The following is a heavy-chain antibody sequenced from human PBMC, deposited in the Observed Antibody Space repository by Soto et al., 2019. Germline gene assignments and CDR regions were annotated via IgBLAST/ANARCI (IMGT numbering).Heavy chain of an antibody. J-gene: IGHJ4*02. CDR2: IYHSGST. V-gene: IGHV4-30-2*01. D-gene: IGHD2-21*01. CDR3: ARGNVVPLDY. CDR1: GGSISSGGYS. Sequence: QLQLQESGSGLVKPSQTLSLTCAVSGGSISSGGYSWSWIRQPPGKGLEWIGYIYHSGSTYYNPSLQSRVTISGDRSKNQFAPKLSSVTAADTAVYYCARGNVVPLDYWGQGTLVTVSS.